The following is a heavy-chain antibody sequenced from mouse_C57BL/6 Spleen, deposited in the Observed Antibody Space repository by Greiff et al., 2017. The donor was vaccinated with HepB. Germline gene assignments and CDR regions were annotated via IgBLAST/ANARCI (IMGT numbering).Heavy chain of an antibody. V-gene: IGHV1-55*01. CDR2: IYPGSGST. D-gene: IGHD1-2*01. Sequence: QVQLQQPGAELVKPGASVKMSCKASGYTFTSYWITWVKQRPGQGLEWIGDIYPGSGSTNYNEKFKSKATLTVDTSSSTAYMQLSSLTSEDSAVYYCARRGLRHWYFDVWGTGTTVTVSS. CDR3: ARRGLRHWYFDV. CDR1: GYTFTSYW. J-gene: IGHJ1*03.